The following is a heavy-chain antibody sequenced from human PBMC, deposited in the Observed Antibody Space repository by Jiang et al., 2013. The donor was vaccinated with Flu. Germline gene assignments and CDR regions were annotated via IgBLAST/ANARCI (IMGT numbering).Heavy chain of an antibody. CDR2: INHIFGTT. V-gene: IGHV1-69*06. D-gene: IGHD5-18*01. CDR1: GGSFSSYA. CDR3: ARSSWGYSYGPFEY. J-gene: IGHJ4*02. Sequence: GAEVKKPGSSVKVSCKASGGSFSSYAMNWVRQAPGQGLEWMGGINHIFGTTEYAQKFQGRVTITADKSTSTAYMDLSRLRSEDTAIYYCARSSWGYSYGPFEYWGQGTLVTVSS.